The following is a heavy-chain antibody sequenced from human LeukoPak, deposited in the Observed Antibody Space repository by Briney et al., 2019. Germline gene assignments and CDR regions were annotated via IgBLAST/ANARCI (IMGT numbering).Heavy chain of an antibody. J-gene: IGHJ4*02. CDR1: GGSISSGGYY. CDR2: IYYSGST. D-gene: IGHD3-10*01. CDR3: ARSARRAWYYFDY. V-gene: IGHV4-61*08. Sequence: PSETLSLTCTVSGGSISSGGYYWSWIRQHPGKGLEWIGYIYYSGSTNYNPSLKSRVTISVDTSKNQFSLKLSSVTAADTAVYYCARSARRAWYYFDYWGQGTLVTVSS.